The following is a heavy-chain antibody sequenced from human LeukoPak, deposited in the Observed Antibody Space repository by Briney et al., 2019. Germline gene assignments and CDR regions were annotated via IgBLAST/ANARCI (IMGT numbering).Heavy chain of an antibody. V-gene: IGHV1-18*01. CDR3: AREDYDSSGYYHPDYAFDI. CDR2: ISAYNGNT. D-gene: IGHD3-22*01. J-gene: IGHJ3*02. Sequence: ASVKVSCKASGYTFTSYGISWVRQAPGQGLEWMGWISAYNGNTNYAQKLQGRVTMTTDTSTSTAYMELRSLRSEDTAVYYCAREDYDSSGYYHPDYAFDIWGQGTMVTVSS. CDR1: GYTFTSYG.